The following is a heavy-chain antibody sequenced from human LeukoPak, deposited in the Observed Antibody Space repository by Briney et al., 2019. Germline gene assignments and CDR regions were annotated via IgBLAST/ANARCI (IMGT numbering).Heavy chain of an antibody. J-gene: IGHJ4*02. Sequence: SETLSLTCAVYGGSFSGYYWSWIRQPPGKGLEWIGEINHSGSTNYNPSLKSRVTISVDTSKNQFSLKLSSVTAADTAVYYCARGARRGYSGYVDYFDYWGQGTLVTVSS. V-gene: IGHV4-34*01. D-gene: IGHD5-12*01. CDR1: GGSFSGYY. CDR3: ARGARRGYSGYVDYFDY. CDR2: INHSGST.